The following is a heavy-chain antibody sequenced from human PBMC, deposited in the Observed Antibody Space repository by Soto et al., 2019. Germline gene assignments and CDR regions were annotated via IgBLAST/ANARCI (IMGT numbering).Heavy chain of an antibody. CDR1: GFTFEHYA. CDR2: ISWNGGSI. D-gene: IGHD6-19*01. J-gene: IGHJ4*02. V-gene: IGHV3-9*01. CDR3: AKGRISVTGTYYFES. Sequence: GGSLRLSCAASGFTFEHYAMHWVRQAPGRGLEWVSGISWNGGSIGYADSVEGRFTISRDNARNSLYLQMNSLRAEDTALYYCAKGRISVTGTYYFESWGQGTLVTVSS.